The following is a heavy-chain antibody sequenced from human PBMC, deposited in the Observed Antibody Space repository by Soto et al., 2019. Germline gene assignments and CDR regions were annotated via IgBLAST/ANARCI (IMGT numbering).Heavy chain of an antibody. J-gene: IGHJ4*02. CDR3: ARHRRDSSSRGFDC. Sequence: SETLSLTCTVSGGSISSSSYYWGWIRQPPGKGLEWIGSIYYSGSTYYNPSLKSRVTISVDTSKNQFSLKLSSVTAADTAVYYCARHRRDSSSRGFDCWGQGXLVTVSS. CDR2: IYYSGST. D-gene: IGHD6-6*01. CDR1: GGSISSSSYY. V-gene: IGHV4-39*01.